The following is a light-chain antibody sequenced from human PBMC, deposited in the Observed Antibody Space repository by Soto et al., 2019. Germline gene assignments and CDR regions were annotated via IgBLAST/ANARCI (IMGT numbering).Light chain of an antibody. CDR3: QQSYSALT. CDR1: QSISSY. V-gene: IGKV1-39*01. CDR2: AAS. J-gene: IGKJ4*01. Sequence: DIQMTQSPSSLSASVGDRVTITCRASQSISSYLNWYQQKPGKAPKLLIYAASSLQSGVPSRFSGSGSGTDFTLTISSLQPEDFATYSCQQSYSALTFGGGPKVEIK.